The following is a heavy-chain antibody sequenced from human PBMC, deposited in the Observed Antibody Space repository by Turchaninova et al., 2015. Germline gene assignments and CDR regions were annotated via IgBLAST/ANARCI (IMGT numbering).Heavy chain of an antibody. V-gene: IGHV3-53*01. Sequence: EVQLVESGGGLIQPGGSLRLSCAASGFTVSTNYMSWVRQAPWKGREWVSIIFSGGSTYYADSVKGRFTISRDKSKNTLSVQKNSLRAEDTAVYYGARNGYSSGWYRNWGQGTLVTVSS. D-gene: IGHD6-19*01. CDR3: ARNGYSSGWYRN. J-gene: IGHJ4*02. CDR1: GFTVSTNY. CDR2: IFSGGST.